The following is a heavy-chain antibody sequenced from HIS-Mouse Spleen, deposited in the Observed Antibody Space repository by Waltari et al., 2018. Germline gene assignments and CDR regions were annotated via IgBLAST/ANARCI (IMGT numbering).Heavy chain of an antibody. D-gene: IGHD6-13*01. CDR2: IYYSGST. V-gene: IGHV4-39*07. CDR1: GGSIRRSSYH. J-gene: IGHJ2*01. CDR3: AREIPYSSSWYDWYFDL. Sequence: QLQLQDSGPGLGKPSETLSRTCTGSGGSIRRSSYHVGGIRQPPGKGLEWIGSIYYSGSTYYNPSLKSRVTISVDTSKNQFSLKLSSVTAADTAVYYCAREIPYSSSWYDWYFDLWGRGTLVTVSS.